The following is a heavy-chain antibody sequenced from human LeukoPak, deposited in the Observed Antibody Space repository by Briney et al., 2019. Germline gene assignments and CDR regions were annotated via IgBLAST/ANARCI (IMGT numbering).Heavy chain of an antibody. CDR2: IWYDGSNK. J-gene: IGHJ6*03. V-gene: IGHV3-33*06. CDR3: AKDLRRTGYYYMDV. CDR1: GFTFSSYG. Sequence: PGGSLRLSCAASGFTFSSYGMHWVRQAPGKGLEWVAVIWYDGSNKYYADSVKGRFTISRDNSKNTLYLQMNSLRAEDTAVYYCAKDLRRTGYYYMDVWVKGTTVTVSS.